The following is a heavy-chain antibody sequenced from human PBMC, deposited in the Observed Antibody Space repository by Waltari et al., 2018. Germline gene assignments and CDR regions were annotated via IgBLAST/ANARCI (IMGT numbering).Heavy chain of an antibody. Sequence: QVQLQESGPGLVKPSQTLSLTCTVSGGSISSGDYYWSWIRQPPGKGLEWIGYIYYSGSTYYNPSLKSRVTISVDTSKNQFSLKLSSVTAADTAVYYCARDRDLGRVRGVGFDYWGQGTLVTVSS. D-gene: IGHD3-10*01. CDR3: ARDRDLGRVRGVGFDY. CDR1: GGSISSGDYY. V-gene: IGHV4-30-4*08. CDR2: IYYSGST. J-gene: IGHJ4*02.